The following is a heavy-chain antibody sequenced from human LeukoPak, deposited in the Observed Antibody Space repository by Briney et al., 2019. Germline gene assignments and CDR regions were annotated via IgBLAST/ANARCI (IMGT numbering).Heavy chain of an antibody. J-gene: IGHJ3*02. CDR3: ARDAGKRRIRKADAFDI. D-gene: IGHD1-14*01. CDR2: IYYSGST. CDR1: GGSISSGGYY. V-gene: IGHV4-31*03. Sequence: TLSLTCTVSGGSISSGGYYWSWIRQHPGWGLEWIGYIYYSGSTYYNPSLKSRVTISVDTSKNQFSLKLSSVTAADTAVYYCARDAGKRRIRKADAFDIWGQGTMVTVSS.